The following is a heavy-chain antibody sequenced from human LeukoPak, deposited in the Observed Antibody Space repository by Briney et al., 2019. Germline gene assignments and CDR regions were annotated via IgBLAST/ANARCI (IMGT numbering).Heavy chain of an antibody. J-gene: IGHJ4*02. D-gene: IGHD3-10*01. CDR1: GFTFTDFY. Sequence: GGSLRLSCAASGFTFTDFYMSWIRQAPGKGLEWVSYITNSGTAIYYADSVKGRFTISRDNSENTLYLQMNSLRAEDTAVYYCAKDRHPYSSGSYADYWGQGTLVTVSS. CDR3: AKDRHPYSSGSYADY. V-gene: IGHV3-11*04. CDR2: ITNSGTAI.